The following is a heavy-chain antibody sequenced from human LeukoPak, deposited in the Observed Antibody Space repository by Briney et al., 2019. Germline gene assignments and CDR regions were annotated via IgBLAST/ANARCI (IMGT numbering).Heavy chain of an antibody. CDR1: GYTFTSYY. CDR3: ARDYYYGSGSYYNVGFDP. V-gene: IGHV1-46*01. D-gene: IGHD3-10*01. Sequence: ASVKVSCKASGYTFTSYYMHWVRQAPGQGLEWMGIINPSGGSTSYAQKFRGRVTMTRDMSTSTAYMELSSLRSEDTAVYYCARDYYYGSGSYYNVGFDPWGQGTLVTVSS. J-gene: IGHJ5*02. CDR2: INPSGGST.